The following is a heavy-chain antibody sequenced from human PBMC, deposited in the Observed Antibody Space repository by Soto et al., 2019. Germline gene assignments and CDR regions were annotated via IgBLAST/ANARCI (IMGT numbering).Heavy chain of an antibody. CDR2: ISASNGDT. Sequence: VNLVRLGVGGKRPGASGKVPSKPPGYPFTSFVISWFRQPPGQGLEWMGWISASNGDTNSAQKFQGRLTMATDTSTNTAYMELRSLRSDDTAVYYCARADFGVVPAATYIDHWGQGTRVSVSS. CDR3: ARADFGVVPAATYIDH. D-gene: IGHD6-25*01. J-gene: IGHJ4*02. V-gene: IGHV1-18*01. CDR1: GYPFTSFV.